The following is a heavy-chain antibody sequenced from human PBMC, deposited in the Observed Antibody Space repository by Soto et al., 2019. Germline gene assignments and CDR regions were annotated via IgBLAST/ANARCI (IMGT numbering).Heavy chain of an antibody. CDR2: ISYDGSKK. D-gene: IGHD3-16*01. V-gene: IGHV3-30*03. CDR3: ESHLQDYEYDY. J-gene: IGHJ4*02. Sequence: GGSLRLSCAASGFTFSAYGMHWVRQAPGKGLEWVAVISYDGSKKYYADSVRGRFTISRDNSKNTLYLQMNSLRAEDTAVYYCESHLQDYEYDYWGQGTLVTVSS. CDR1: GFTFSAYG.